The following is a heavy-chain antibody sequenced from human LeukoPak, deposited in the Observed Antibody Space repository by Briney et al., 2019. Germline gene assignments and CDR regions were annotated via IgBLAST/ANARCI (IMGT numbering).Heavy chain of an antibody. J-gene: IGHJ5*02. CDR2: SSVYNGNK. Sequence: VSFLCTGYTYTQYDSHWLGPAAGKQVGGVGWSSVYNGNKNYAQTLQGRVTITTATSTSTAYMELRSLRSDDTAVYYCARGITIFGVVPKRDHNWFDPWGQGTLVTVSS. CDR1: GYTYTQYD. V-gene: IGHV1-18*01. CDR3: ARGITIFGVVPKRDHNWFDP. D-gene: IGHD3-3*01.